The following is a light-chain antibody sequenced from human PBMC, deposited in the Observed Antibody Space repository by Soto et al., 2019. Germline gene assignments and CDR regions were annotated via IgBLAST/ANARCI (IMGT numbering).Light chain of an antibody. CDR1: SSDVGGYNY. CDR3: SSYKSSRAYV. Sequence: QSVLTQPASVSGSPGQSITISCTGTSSDVGGYNYVSWYQQQSGKAPKLMIHEVSNRPSGVSNRFSGSKSGNTASLTISGLQAEDEADYYCSSYKSSRAYVVGIGTKVTVL. CDR2: EVS. V-gene: IGLV2-14*01. J-gene: IGLJ1*01.